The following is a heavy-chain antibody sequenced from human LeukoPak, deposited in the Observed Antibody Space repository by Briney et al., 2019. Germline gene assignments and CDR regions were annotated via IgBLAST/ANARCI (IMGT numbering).Heavy chain of an antibody. Sequence: GGSLRLSCAASGFTFGGYAMSWVRQAPGKGLEWVSSLSSSGNNTYYADSVKGRFTISRDNSKNTLYLQMNSLRAEDTAVYYCARGGDFWSGYYGFRGYYYGMDVWGQGTTVTVSS. V-gene: IGHV3-23*01. CDR3: ARGGDFWSGYYGFRGYYYGMDV. CDR2: LSSSGNNT. J-gene: IGHJ6*02. CDR1: GFTFGGYA. D-gene: IGHD3-3*01.